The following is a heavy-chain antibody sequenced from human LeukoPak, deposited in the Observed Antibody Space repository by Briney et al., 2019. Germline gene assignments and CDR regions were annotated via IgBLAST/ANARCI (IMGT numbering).Heavy chain of an antibody. CDR2: MNPNSGNT. CDR3: ARVGSPSRAARPPHVGY. J-gene: IGHJ4*02. Sequence: ASVKVSCKASGYTFTSYDINWVRQATGQGLEWMGWMNPNSGNTGYAQNFQGRVTMTRNTSISTAYMELSSLRSEDTAVYYCARVGSPSRAARPPHVGYWGQGTLVTVSS. V-gene: IGHV1-8*01. D-gene: IGHD6-6*01. CDR1: GYTFTSYD.